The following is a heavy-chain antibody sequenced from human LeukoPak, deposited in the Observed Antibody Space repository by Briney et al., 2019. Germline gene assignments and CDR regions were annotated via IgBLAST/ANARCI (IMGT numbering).Heavy chain of an antibody. Sequence: PGGSLRLSCAASGFTFSSYWMSWVRQAPGKGLEWVANIKKDGSEKYYVDSVKGRFTISRDNSKNTLDLQMNSLRPEDTAVYYCAKVREMTTVVTPGFDYWGQGTPVTVSS. CDR3: AKVREMTTVVTPGFDY. V-gene: IGHV3-7*01. J-gene: IGHJ4*02. CDR1: GFTFSSYW. D-gene: IGHD4-23*01. CDR2: IKKDGSEK.